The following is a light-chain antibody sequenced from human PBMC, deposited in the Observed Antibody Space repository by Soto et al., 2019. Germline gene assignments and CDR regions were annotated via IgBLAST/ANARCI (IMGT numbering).Light chain of an antibody. CDR2: EVS. V-gene: IGLV2-14*03. CDR3: SSYTTSSTRV. CDR1: SSDVGAYDF. Sequence: QSALTQPASVSWSPGQSIAISCTGTSSDVGAYDFVSWYQQHPDKAPKLMIYEVSHRPSGVSYRFSGSKSVNTATLTISGLQAEDEADYYCSSYTTSSTRVFGTGTKVTVL. J-gene: IGLJ1*01.